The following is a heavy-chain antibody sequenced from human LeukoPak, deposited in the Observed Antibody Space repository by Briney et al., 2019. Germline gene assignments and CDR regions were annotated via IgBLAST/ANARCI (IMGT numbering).Heavy chain of an antibody. CDR2: IRYDGSTN. D-gene: IGHD3-3*01. CDR3: AKDRFSDCWSVSNDDAFDI. Sequence: RAAGSLRLSCAASGFSFSSYGMHWVRQAPGKGLEWVAFIRYDGSTNYYADSMKGRFIISRDNSENTLNLQMNRLRAEDTAVYYCAKDRFSDCWSVSNDDAFDIWGQGTMVTVSS. J-gene: IGHJ3*02. V-gene: IGHV3-30*02. CDR1: GFSFSSYG.